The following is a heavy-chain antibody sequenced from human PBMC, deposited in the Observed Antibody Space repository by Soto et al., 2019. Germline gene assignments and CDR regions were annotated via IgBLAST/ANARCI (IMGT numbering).Heavy chain of an antibody. V-gene: IGHV4-4*02. CDR1: GDPISSSKW. Sequence: SETLSLTCAVSGDPISSSKWWTWVRQTPGKGLEWIGKIDQNGITNYNPSLESRVTILKDNSKNQLSLKLTSVTAVDSAVYYCARLNRDYYYYGMDVWGQGATVTVSS. J-gene: IGHJ6*02. CDR3: ARLNRDYYYYGMDV. CDR2: IDQNGIT.